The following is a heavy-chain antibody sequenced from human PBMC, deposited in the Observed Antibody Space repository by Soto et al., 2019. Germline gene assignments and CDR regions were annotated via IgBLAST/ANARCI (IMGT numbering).Heavy chain of an antibody. J-gene: IGHJ6*02. CDR3: ARGTEDIVATHYYYYGMDV. V-gene: IGHV1-69*12. D-gene: IGHD5-12*01. CDR1: GGTFSSYA. CDR2: IIPIFGTA. Sequence: QVQLVQSGAEVKKPGSSVKVSCKASGGTFSSYAISWVRQAPGQGLEWMGGIIPIFGTANYAQKFQGRVTITADESTSKAYMELSSLRSEDTAVYYCARGTEDIVATHYYYYGMDVWGQGTTVTVSS.